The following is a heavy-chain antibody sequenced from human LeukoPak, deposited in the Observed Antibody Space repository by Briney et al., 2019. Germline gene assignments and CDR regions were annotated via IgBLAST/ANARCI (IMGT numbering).Heavy chain of an antibody. D-gene: IGHD1-26*01. J-gene: IGHJ3*02. CDR3: ARGSSTSIVGGAFDI. Sequence: ASVKVSCKASGGTFSSYAISWVRQAPGQGLEWMGGFIPIFGTANYAQKFQGRVTITADESTSTAYMELSSLRSEDTAVYYCARGSSTSIVGGAFDIWGQGTMVTVSS. CDR2: FIPIFGTA. V-gene: IGHV1-69*13. CDR1: GGTFSSYA.